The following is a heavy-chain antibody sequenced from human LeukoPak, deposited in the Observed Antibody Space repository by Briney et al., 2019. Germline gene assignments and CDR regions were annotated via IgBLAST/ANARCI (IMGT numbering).Heavy chain of an antibody. CDR3: VRDGHNWNFDY. D-gene: IGHD1-20*01. CDR1: GFNFRNYW. Sequence: GGSLRLSCAASGFNFRNYWMPWVRQAPGKGLVWVSRIIGDGGLTHYADSVRGRFTISRDNAKNMLYLQMHSLRVEDTAFYFCVRDGHNWNFDYWGQGSLVTVSS. J-gene: IGHJ4*02. CDR2: IIGDGGLT. V-gene: IGHV3-74*01.